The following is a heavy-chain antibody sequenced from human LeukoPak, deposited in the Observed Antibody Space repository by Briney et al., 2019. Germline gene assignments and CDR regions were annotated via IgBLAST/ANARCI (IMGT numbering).Heavy chain of an antibody. V-gene: IGHV1-24*01. CDR1: GYTLTELS. Sequence: ASVKVSCKVSGYTLTELSMHWVRQAPGKGLEWMGGFDPEDGETIYAQKFQGRATMTEDTSTDTAYMELSSLRSEDTAVYYCATGVYCSGGSCYSRFDYWGQGTLVTVSS. CDR3: ATGVYCSGGSCYSRFDY. J-gene: IGHJ4*02. D-gene: IGHD2-15*01. CDR2: FDPEDGET.